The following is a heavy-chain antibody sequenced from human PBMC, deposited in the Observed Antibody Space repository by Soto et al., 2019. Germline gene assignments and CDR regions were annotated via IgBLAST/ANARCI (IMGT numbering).Heavy chain of an antibody. J-gene: IGHJ4*02. D-gene: IGHD5-18*01. V-gene: IGHV4-59*01. CDR1: GGSISSYY. CDR2: IYYSGST. CDR3: ARGYSYGYGWGSSVYYFDY. Sequence: SETLSLTCTVSGGSISSYYWSWIRQPPGKGLEWIGYIYYSGSTNYNPSLKSRVTISVDTSKNQFSLKLSSVTAADTAVYYCARGYSYGYGWGSSVYYFDYWGQGTLVTVSS.